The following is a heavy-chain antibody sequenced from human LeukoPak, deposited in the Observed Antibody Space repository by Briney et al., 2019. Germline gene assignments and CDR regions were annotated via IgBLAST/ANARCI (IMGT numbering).Heavy chain of an antibody. J-gene: IGHJ4*02. V-gene: IGHV3-30-3*01. D-gene: IGHD1-1*01. CDR1: GFTFSTYA. CDR2: ISDDGSSK. CDR3: ARGGVQLWSKGIDY. Sequence: GSLRLSCAVSGFTFSTYAMHWVRQAPGKGLEWVAVISDDGSSKYYADSVKGRFTISRDNSKNTLDLQMNSLSAEDTSVYYCARGGVQLWSKGIDYWGQGTLVTVSS.